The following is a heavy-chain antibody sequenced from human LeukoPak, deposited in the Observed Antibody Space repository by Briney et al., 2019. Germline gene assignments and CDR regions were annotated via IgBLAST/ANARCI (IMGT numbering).Heavy chain of an antibody. D-gene: IGHD6-6*01. V-gene: IGHV3-21*01. CDR1: GFTFSSYS. CDR2: ISSSSSYI. CDR3: ARGHSSSSDY. J-gene: IGHJ4*02. Sequence: PGGSLRLSCAASGFTFSSYSMNWVRQAPGKGLEWVSSISSSSSYIYYADSVKGRFTISRDNAKSTLYLQMNSLRAEDTAVYYCARGHSSSSDYWGQGTLVTVSS.